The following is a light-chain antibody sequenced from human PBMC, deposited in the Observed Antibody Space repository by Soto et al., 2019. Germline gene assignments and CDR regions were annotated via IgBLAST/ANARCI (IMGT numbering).Light chain of an antibody. V-gene: IGLV2-23*02. Sequence: QSVLTQPASVSGSPGQSITISCTGTSSDVGSYNLVSWYQQHPGKAPKLMIYGVSKRPSGVSNRFSGSKSGNTASLTISGLQAEDEADYYCCSYAGSSTLVFGGGTQLTVL. CDR1: SSDVGSYNL. J-gene: IGLJ2*01. CDR3: CSYAGSSTLV. CDR2: GVS.